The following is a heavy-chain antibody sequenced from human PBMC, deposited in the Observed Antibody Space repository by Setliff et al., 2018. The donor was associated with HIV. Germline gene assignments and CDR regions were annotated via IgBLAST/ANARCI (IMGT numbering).Heavy chain of an antibody. D-gene: IGHD5-12*01. CDR1: GGSFSDYY. Sequence: PSETLSLTCAVYGGSFSDYYWNWIRQPPGKGLEWIGEINHSGSTNYNPSLKSRVTISVDTSKNHFSLKLRSVTAADTAVYYCASAGAWQRNALDIWGQGTMVTVSS. CDR3: ASAGAWQRNALDI. CDR2: INHSGST. J-gene: IGHJ3*02. V-gene: IGHV4-34*01.